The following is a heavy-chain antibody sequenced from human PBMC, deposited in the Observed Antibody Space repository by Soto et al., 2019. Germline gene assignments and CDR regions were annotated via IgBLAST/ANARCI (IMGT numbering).Heavy chain of an antibody. J-gene: IGHJ6*02. V-gene: IGHV1-3*01. CDR2: INGANGNT. Sequence: QVQVVQSGAEVKKPGASVKVSCKASGYSFSTYSMHWVRQAPGQGLEWMGWINGANGNTRYSQKFKDRVSISRDTPASTGYMELSSLRSEDTAVYYCARGKGMEENYYYHGMDVGGPGTTVIVS. CDR3: ARGKGMEENYYYHGMDV. CDR1: GYSFSTYS. D-gene: IGHD1-1*01.